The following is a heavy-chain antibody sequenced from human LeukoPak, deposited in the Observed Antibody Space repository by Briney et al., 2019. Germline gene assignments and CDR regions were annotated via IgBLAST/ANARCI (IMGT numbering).Heavy chain of an antibody. CDR2: ISSSSSTI. CDR1: GFTFSSYS. J-gene: IGHJ4*02. Sequence: GGSLRLSCAASGFTFSSYSMNWVRQAPGKGLEWVSYISSSSSTIYYADSVKGRFTISRDNSKNTLYLQMNSLRAEDTAVYYCARDSLLWFGELLYWGQGTLVTVSS. CDR3: ARDSLLWFGELLY. V-gene: IGHV3-48*01. D-gene: IGHD3-10*01.